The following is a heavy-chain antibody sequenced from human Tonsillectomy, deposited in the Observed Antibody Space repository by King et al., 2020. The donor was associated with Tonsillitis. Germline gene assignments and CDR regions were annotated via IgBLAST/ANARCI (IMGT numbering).Heavy chain of an antibody. CDR1: GFTFSNYD. CDR2: INTAGDT. D-gene: IGHD4-23*01. CDR3: ARDLGGRSDF. J-gene: IGHJ4*02. Sequence: VQLVESGGGLVQPGGSLRLSCAASGFTFSNYDMHWGRQATGKGLEWVSAINTAGDTYYPGSVKGRFTISRENAKNSLYLQMNSLRAGDTAVYYCARDLGGRSDFWGQGTLVTVSS. V-gene: IGHV3-13*01.